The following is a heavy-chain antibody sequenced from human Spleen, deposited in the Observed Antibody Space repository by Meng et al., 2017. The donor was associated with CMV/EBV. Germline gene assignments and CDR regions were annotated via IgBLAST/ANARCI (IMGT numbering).Heavy chain of an antibody. J-gene: IGHJ4*02. D-gene: IGHD3-22*01. CDR3: ARSGISTMSFDY. V-gene: IGHV3-48*04. Sequence: GGSLRLSCAASRFIFSSYGMHWVRQARGKRLEWVSYISSSGSTIYYADSVKGRFTISRDNAKDSLYLQMDSLRAEDTALYYCARSGISTMSFDYWGQGTVVTVSS. CDR2: ISSSGSTI. CDR1: RFIFSSYG.